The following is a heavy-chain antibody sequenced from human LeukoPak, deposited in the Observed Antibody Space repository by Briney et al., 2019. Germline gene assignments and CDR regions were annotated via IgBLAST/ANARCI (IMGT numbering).Heavy chain of an antibody. CDR3: AASRYSSSWSYFFY. V-gene: IGHV3-23*01. J-gene: IGHJ4*02. CDR2: ISGSGGST. Sequence: GGSLRLPCAASGFTFSSYAMSWVRQAPGKGLEWVSAISGSGGSTYYADSVKGRFTISRDNSKNTLYLQMNSLRAEDTAVYYCAASRYSSSWSYFFYWGQGALVTVSS. CDR1: GFTFSSYA. D-gene: IGHD6-13*01.